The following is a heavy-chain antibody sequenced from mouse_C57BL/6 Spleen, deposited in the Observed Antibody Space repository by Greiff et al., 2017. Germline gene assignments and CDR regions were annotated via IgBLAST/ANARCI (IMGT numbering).Heavy chain of an antibody. CDR3: ARAITTVVATDYFDY. V-gene: IGHV5-6*01. CDR2: ISGGGSYT. D-gene: IGHD1-1*01. Sequence: EVKLVESRGDLVKPGGSLKLSCAASGFTFSSYGMSWVRQTPDKRLEWVATISGGGSYTYYPDSVKGRFTISRDNAKNTLYLQMSSLKSEDTAMYYCARAITTVVATDYFDYWGQGTTLTVSS. CDR1: GFTFSSYG. J-gene: IGHJ2*01.